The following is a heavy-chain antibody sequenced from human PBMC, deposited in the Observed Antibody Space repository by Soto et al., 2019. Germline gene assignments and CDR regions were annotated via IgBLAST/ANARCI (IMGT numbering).Heavy chain of an antibody. J-gene: IGHJ4*02. D-gene: IGHD4-17*01. CDR1: GGSISSYY. CDR3: TRYGDRETYYFDY. CDR2: IYYSGST. Sequence: QVRLQESGPGLVKPSETLSLTCTVSGGSISSYYWSWIRQPPGKGLEWIGYIYYSGSTNYNPSLKSRVTMSVATSKNQLSLKLSSVTAADTAVYYCTRYGDRETYYFDYWGQGALVTVSS. V-gene: IGHV4-59*01.